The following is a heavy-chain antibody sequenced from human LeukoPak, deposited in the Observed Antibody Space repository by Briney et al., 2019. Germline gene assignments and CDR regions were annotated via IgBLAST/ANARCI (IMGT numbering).Heavy chain of an antibody. V-gene: IGHV3-23*01. CDR3: AKSSSWTYHYLDY. Sequence: GGSLRLSCAASGFXFSSYAISWVRQAPGKGLEWVSAIRGSGGSTYCADSVKGRFTISRDNSMNTLSLQMNSLRAEDTALYYCAKSSSWTYHYLDYWGQGALVTVSS. CDR1: GFXFSSYA. CDR2: IRGSGGST. J-gene: IGHJ4*02. D-gene: IGHD6-13*01.